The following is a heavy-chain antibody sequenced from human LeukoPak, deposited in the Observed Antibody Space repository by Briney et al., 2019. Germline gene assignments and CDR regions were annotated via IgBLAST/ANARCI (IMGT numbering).Heavy chain of an antibody. J-gene: IGHJ5*02. CDR2: ISYDGSNK. D-gene: IGHD3-10*01. CDR3: AKGIYGSGSYSRP. CDR1: GFTFSSYG. Sequence: GGSLRLSCAASGFTFSSYGMHWVRQAPGKGLEWVAVISYDGSNKYYADSVKGRFTISRDNSKNTLYLQMNSLRAEDTAVYYCAKGIYGSGSYSRPWGQGTLVTVSS. V-gene: IGHV3-30*18.